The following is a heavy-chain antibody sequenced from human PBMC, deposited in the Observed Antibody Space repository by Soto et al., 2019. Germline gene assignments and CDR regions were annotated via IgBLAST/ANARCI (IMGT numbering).Heavy chain of an antibody. Sequence: QITLKESGPTLVKPTQTLTLTCTFSGFSLSTSGVGVGWIRQPPGKALEWLTFIYLDDDKRNSPFLKSRLTITKDTSKNQVVLTMTNMDPVDTATYYCAHLVVAGITDYFDSWGQGTLVTVSS. CDR2: IYLDDDK. D-gene: IGHD2-15*01. J-gene: IGHJ4*02. CDR1: GFSLSTSGVG. V-gene: IGHV2-5*02. CDR3: AHLVVAGITDYFDS.